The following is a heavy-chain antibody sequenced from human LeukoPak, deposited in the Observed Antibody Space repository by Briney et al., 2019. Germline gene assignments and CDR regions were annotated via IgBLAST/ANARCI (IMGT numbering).Heavy chain of an antibody. CDR1: GYILSDYY. D-gene: IGHD6-13*01. V-gene: IGHV1-2*02. CDR3: ARGAEAETSLLDF. J-gene: IGHJ4*02. CDR2: INPKSGAA. Sequence: ASVKVSCKASGYILSDYYMHWVRQAPGQGLEWLGWINPKSGAADYAQQFRGRVTMTRDTSINTDYMEMKRVTSDDTAVYYCARGAEAETSLLDFWGQGTLVIVS.